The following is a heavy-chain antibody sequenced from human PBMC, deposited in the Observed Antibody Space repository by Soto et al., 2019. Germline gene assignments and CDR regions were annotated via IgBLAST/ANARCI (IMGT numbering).Heavy chain of an antibody. J-gene: IGHJ3*02. CDR2: MNPNSGNT. CDR1: GYTFTSYD. D-gene: IGHD2-15*01. Sequence: ASVKVSCQASGYTFTSYDMNWVRQATGQGLEWMGWMNPNSGNTGYAQKFQGRVTMTRNTSISTAYMELSSLRSEDTAVYYCARAVHCSGGSCYSGYAFDIWGQGTMVTVSS. V-gene: IGHV1-8*01. CDR3: ARAVHCSGGSCYSGYAFDI.